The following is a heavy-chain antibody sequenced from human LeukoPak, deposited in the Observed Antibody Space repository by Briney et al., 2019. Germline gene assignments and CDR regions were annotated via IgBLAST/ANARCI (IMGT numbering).Heavy chain of an antibody. J-gene: IGHJ2*01. CDR3: ARDQVLWWKPVGNFDL. CDR2: LNTDGSTT. CDR1: GFTFSTYG. Sequence: GGSLRLSCAASGFTFSTYGMHWVRQAPGKGLVWVSRLNTDGSTTDYADSVKGRFGISRDNTKNTLYLQMNSLRVEDTAVYYCARDQVLWWKPVGNFDLWGRGTLVTVSS. V-gene: IGHV3-74*01. D-gene: IGHD2-21*01.